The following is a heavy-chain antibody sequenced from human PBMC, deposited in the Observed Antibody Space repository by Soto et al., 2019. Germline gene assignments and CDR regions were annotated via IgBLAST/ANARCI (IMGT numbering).Heavy chain of an antibody. CDR3: ARVRWFGELLMTYWFDP. Sequence: QVQLQESGPGLVKPSQTLSLTCTVSGGSISSGGYYWSWIRQHPGKGLEWIGYIYYSGSTYYNPSLKSRVTISVDTSKNQFSLKLSSVTAADTAVYYCARVRWFGELLMTYWFDPWGQGTLVTVSS. D-gene: IGHD3-10*01. V-gene: IGHV4-31*03. CDR1: GGSISSGGYY. J-gene: IGHJ5*02. CDR2: IYYSGST.